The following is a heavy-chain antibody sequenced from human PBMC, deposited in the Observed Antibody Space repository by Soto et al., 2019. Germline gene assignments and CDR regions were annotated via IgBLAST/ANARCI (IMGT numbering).Heavy chain of an antibody. CDR3: ASIGTTNYDFWSGSSPYHYYGMDV. CDR2: MNPDSGNT. V-gene: IGHV1-8*01. J-gene: IGHJ6*02. CDR1: GYTFTSYD. D-gene: IGHD3-3*01. Sequence: GASVKVSCKASGYTFTSYDINWVRQATGQGLEWMGWMNPDSGNTGYAQKFQGRVTMTRNTSISTAYMELSSLRSEDTAVYYCASIGTTNYDFWSGSSPYHYYGMDVWGQGTTVTVSS.